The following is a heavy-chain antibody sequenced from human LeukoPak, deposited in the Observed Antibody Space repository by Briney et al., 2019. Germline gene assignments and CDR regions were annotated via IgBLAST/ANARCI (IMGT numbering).Heavy chain of an antibody. CDR2: INPSGGGT. D-gene: IGHD5-18*01. V-gene: IGHV1-46*01. Sequence: ASVKVSCKASGYTFINYYMHWVRQAPGQGLEWMGIINPSGGGTTYAQKFQGRVAMTSDTSTSTFYMELSSLRSEDTAMYYCARELGYTQGSHFDYWGQGSQVTVFS. CDR1: GYTFINYY. J-gene: IGHJ4*02. CDR3: ARELGYTQGSHFDY.